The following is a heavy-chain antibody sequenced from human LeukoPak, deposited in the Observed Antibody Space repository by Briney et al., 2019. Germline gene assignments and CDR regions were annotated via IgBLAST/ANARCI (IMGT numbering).Heavy chain of an antibody. V-gene: IGHV1-2*06. J-gene: IGHJ1*01. CDR2: INPNSGGT. CDR3: ARVAVGSSGYYPNLEYFQH. D-gene: IGHD3-22*01. CDR1: GYTFTGYY. Sequence: VASVKVSCKASGYTFTGYYMHCVRQAPGQGLEWMGRINPNSGGTNYAQKFQGRVTMTRDTSISTAYMELSRLRSDDTAVYYCARVAVGSSGYYPNLEYFQHWGQGTLVTVSS.